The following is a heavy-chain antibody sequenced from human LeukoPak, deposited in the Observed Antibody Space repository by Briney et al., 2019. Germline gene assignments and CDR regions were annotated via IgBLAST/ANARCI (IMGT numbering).Heavy chain of an antibody. D-gene: IGHD3-3*01. Sequence: PSQTLSLTCTVAGASISSYYWSWIRQSAGNGLEWIGLIYTSGSTNYNPSLKSRVTMSVDTSKNQFSLKLSSVTAADTAVYYCAREREYYDFWSGSYELFDYRGQGTLVTVSS. CDR1: GASISSYY. J-gene: IGHJ4*02. CDR2: IYTSGST. CDR3: AREREYYDFWSGSYELFDY. V-gene: IGHV4-4*07.